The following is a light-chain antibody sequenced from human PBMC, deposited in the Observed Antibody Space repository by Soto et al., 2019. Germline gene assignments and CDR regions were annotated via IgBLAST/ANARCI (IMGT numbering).Light chain of an antibody. V-gene: IGLV1-44*01. CDR1: SSNIGSGT. Sequence: QSVLTQPPSVSGTPGQSVTISCSGSSSNIGSGTVNWYQQLPGTAPRLLIYNNNQWPSGVPDRVSGSKSGTSGSLAISGLQYEDEADYYCASWDDSLSGLYDFGTGTKVTGL. CDR3: ASWDDSLSGLYD. CDR2: NNN. J-gene: IGLJ1*01.